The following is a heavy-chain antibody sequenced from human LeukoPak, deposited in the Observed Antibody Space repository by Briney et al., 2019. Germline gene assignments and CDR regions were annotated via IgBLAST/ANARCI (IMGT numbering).Heavy chain of an antibody. CDR3: VRRFYYDSSGYSEI. CDR1: GGSFTKSV. CDR2: VLPIFGTT. D-gene: IGHD3-22*01. J-gene: IGHJ4*02. V-gene: IGHV1-69*06. Sequence: SLKVSRKTSGGSFTKSVISWVRQGPGQRLEWMGKVLPIFGTTHYAQKFLGRVTISADNSTSTAYMELSSLRSDDTAVYYCVRRFYYDSSGYSEIWGQGSQVTVSS.